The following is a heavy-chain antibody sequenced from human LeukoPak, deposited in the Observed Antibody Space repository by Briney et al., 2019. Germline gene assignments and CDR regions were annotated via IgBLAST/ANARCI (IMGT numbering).Heavy chain of an antibody. CDR2: ISSSSSYV. CDR1: GFTFSSYS. J-gene: IGHJ3*02. Sequence: GGSLRLSCAAFGFTFSSYSMNWVRQAPGKGLEWVSSISSSSSYVYYADSVKGRFTISRDNAKNSLYLQMNSLRAEDTAVYYCARVSMVVVGTYAFDIWGQGTMVTVSS. V-gene: IGHV3-21*01. CDR3: ARVSMVVVGTYAFDI. D-gene: IGHD3-22*01.